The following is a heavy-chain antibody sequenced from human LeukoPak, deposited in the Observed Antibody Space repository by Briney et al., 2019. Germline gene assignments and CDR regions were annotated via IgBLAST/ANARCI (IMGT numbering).Heavy chain of an antibody. D-gene: IGHD6-19*01. Sequence: PGASLRLSCAASGFTFKNYGMAWVRQTPGKGLEWVSAISGSGGSTYYADSVKGRFTISRDNSKNTLYLQMNSLRAEDTAVYYCAKAKKQWLLDYWGQGTLVTVSS. J-gene: IGHJ4*02. CDR1: GFTFKNYG. CDR3: AKAKKQWLLDY. V-gene: IGHV3-23*01. CDR2: ISGSGGST.